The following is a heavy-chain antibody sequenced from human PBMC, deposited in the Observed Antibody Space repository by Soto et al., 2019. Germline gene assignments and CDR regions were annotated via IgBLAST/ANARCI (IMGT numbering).Heavy chain of an antibody. V-gene: IGHV1-18*01. Sequence: ASVKVSCKASGYTFTSYGISWVRQAPGQGLEWMGWISAYNGNTNYAQKLQGRVTRTTDTSTSTAYMELRSLRSDDTAVYYCARGRYCSSTSCYPYGMDVWGQGTTVTVSS. CDR3: ARGRYCSSTSCYPYGMDV. D-gene: IGHD2-2*01. J-gene: IGHJ6*02. CDR2: ISAYNGNT. CDR1: GYTFTSYG.